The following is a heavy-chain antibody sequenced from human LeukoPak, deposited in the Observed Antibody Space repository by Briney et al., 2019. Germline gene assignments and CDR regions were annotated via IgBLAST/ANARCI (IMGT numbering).Heavy chain of an antibody. CDR3: ARLYYYYDSSGYYYGTFDY. D-gene: IGHD3-22*01. CDR1: GGSISSSSYY. Sequence: SETLSLTRTVSGGSISSSSYYWGWLRQPPGKGLVWIGSICYSGSIYYNPSLKSRVTISVHTSKNQFSLKLSSVTAADTAVYYCARLYYYYDSSGYYYGTFDYWGQGTLVTVS. CDR2: ICYSGSI. J-gene: IGHJ4*02. V-gene: IGHV4-39*01.